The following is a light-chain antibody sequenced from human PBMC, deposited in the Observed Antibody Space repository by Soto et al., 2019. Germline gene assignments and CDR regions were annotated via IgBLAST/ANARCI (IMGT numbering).Light chain of an antibody. V-gene: IGKV3-20*01. Sequence: EIVLTQSPGTLSLSPGDRATLSCRASPSVSSSDLAWYQQKPGQAPRLLIYGASTRATGIPDRFSGSGSGTDFTLTISRLEPEDFAVYYCQQYGGSPLYTFGQGTKLEIK. CDR3: QQYGGSPLYT. CDR2: GAS. J-gene: IGKJ2*01. CDR1: PSVSSSD.